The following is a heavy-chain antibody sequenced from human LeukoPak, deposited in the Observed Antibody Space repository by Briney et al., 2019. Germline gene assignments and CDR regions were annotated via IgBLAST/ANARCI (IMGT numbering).Heavy chain of an antibody. CDR2: IYYSGST. D-gene: IGHD3-22*01. CDR3: ARPTFSGYYTGPFDI. Sequence: SETLSLTCTVSGGSISSSTYYWGWIRQPPGKGLEWIGSIYYSGSTYYNPSLKSRVTISVDTSKNQFSLKLSSVTAADTAVYFCARPTFSGYYTGPFDIWGQGTIVTVSS. CDR1: GGSISSSTYY. J-gene: IGHJ3*02. V-gene: IGHV4-39*01.